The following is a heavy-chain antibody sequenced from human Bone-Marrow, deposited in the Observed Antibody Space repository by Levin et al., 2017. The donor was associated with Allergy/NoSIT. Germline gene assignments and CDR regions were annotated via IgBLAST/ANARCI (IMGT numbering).Heavy chain of an antibody. Sequence: GGSLRLSCAASGFTFSSYAMSWVRQAPGKGLEWVSAMSGSGVSTHYADSVKGRFTISRDNFKNTLYLQMNSLRAEDTAVYYCAKDLRQGYSSGSYYFDYWGQGTLVTVSS. D-gene: IGHD5-18*01. V-gene: IGHV3-23*01. CDR2: MSGSGVST. CDR3: AKDLRQGYSSGSYYFDY. J-gene: IGHJ4*02. CDR1: GFTFSSYA.